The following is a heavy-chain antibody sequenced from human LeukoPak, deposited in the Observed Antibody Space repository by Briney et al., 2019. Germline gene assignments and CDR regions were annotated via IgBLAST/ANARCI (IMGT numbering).Heavy chain of an antibody. CDR3: ARSYYDILTGYYWYVFDI. CDR1: GGSISSGDYY. CDR2: IYDSGTT. J-gene: IGHJ3*02. Sequence: SQTLSLTCSVSGGSISSGDYYWTWIRQPPGKGLEWIGYIYDSGTTYSNPSLKSRATISVDPSKNQFSLKLSSVTAADTAVYYCARSYYDILTGYYWYVFDIWGQGTMVTVSS. D-gene: IGHD3-9*01. V-gene: IGHV4-30-4*01.